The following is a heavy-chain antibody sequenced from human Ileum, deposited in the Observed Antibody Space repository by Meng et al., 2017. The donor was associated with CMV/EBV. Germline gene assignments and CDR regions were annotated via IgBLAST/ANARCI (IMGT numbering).Heavy chain of an antibody. CDR2: IYYTGST. Sequence: SETLSLTCTVSGGSINSYSWSWIRQPPGKGLEWIGYIYYTGSTNYSPSLKSRVTISIDTSKNQFSLNLNSVTAADTAVYYCARGRSPFTVITPIEYWGQGALVTVSS. V-gene: IGHV4-59*01. J-gene: IGHJ4*02. CDR3: ARGRSPFTVITPIEY. CDR1: GGSINSYS. D-gene: IGHD4-11*01.